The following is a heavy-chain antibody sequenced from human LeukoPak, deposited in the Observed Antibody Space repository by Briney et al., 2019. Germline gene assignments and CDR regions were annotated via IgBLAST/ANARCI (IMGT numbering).Heavy chain of an antibody. D-gene: IGHD3-3*01. CDR2: ISTYNGNT. Sequence: ASVKVSCKASGYTFTSYGISWVRQAPGQGLEWMGWISTYNGNTNYAQKLQGRVTMTTDTSTSTAYMELRSLRSDDTAVYYCAREGLYDFWSGYHTISPVFMDVWGKGTTVTVSS. J-gene: IGHJ6*03. CDR1: GYTFTSYG. V-gene: IGHV1-18*01. CDR3: AREGLYDFWSGYHTISPVFMDV.